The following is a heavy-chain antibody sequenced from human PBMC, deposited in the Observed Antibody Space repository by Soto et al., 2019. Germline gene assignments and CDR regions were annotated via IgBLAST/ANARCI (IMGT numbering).Heavy chain of an antibody. CDR3: VTWADAADEDYFHH. CDR1: GFRFTSSW. V-gene: IGHV3-7*01. Sequence: GGSVRLSCAASGFRFTSSWMSWVRQAPGKGLEWVAHINQNGGQKYYVDSAKGRFTISRDNAKTSLYLQMNSLRVEDTAVFYCVTWADAADEDYFHHCGPGTLLTVSS. J-gene: IGHJ1*01. D-gene: IGHD3-16*01. CDR2: INQNGGQK.